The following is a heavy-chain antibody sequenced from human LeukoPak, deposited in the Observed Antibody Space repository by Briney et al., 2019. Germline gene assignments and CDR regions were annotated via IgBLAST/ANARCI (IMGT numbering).Heavy chain of an antibody. V-gene: IGHV3-30*04. D-gene: IGHD3-22*01. CDR3: ARLKMSGITMIVVGDY. CDR2: ISYDGSNK. CDR1: GFTFSSYA. J-gene: IGHJ4*02. Sequence: GRSLRLSGAASGFTFSSYAMHWVRQAPGKGLEWVAVISYDGSNKYYADAVKGRFTISRDNSNNTLYLQMNSLRAEDTAVYYCARLKMSGITMIVVGDYWGQGTLVTVSS.